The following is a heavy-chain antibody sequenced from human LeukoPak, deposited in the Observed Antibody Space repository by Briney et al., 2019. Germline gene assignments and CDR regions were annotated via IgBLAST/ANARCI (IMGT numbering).Heavy chain of an antibody. D-gene: IGHD3-9*01. Sequence: GGSLRLSCAASGFTFSSYEMNWVRQAPGKGLEWVSYISSSGSTIYYADSVKGRFTISRDNAKNSLYLQMNSLRAEDTAVYYCARGGPDFGWLSFPDYWGQGTLVTVSS. CDR1: GFTFSSYE. V-gene: IGHV3-48*03. J-gene: IGHJ4*02. CDR3: ARGGPDFGWLSFPDY. CDR2: ISSSGSTI.